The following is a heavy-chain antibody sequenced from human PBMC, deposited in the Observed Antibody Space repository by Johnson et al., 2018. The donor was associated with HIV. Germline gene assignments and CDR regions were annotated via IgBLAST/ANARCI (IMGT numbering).Heavy chain of an antibody. D-gene: IGHD5-24*01. CDR2: IGTAGDT. CDR3: ARAIGDGYPGMKAFDI. J-gene: IGHJ3*02. V-gene: IGHV3-13*01. Sequence: VQLVESGGGLVQPGGSLRLSCAASGFTVSSYDMHWVRQATGKGLEWVSAIGTAGDTYYPGSVKGRFTISRENAKNSLYLQMNSLRAGDTAMYYCARAIGDGYPGMKAFDIWGQGTMVTVSS. CDR1: GFTVSSYD.